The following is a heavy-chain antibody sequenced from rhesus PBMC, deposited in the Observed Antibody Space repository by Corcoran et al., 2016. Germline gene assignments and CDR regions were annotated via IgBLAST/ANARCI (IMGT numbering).Heavy chain of an antibody. CDR3: ARQGIFDY. J-gene: IGHJ4*01. Sequence: QVQLQESGPGLVKPSETLSLTCAVSGGSFSSYWWSWIRQPPGKGLEWIGDINGNSGSTNYNPSLKSRVTMSKDASKNQFSLKLSSVTAADTAVYYCARQGIFDYWGQGVLVTVSS. V-gene: IGHV4-80*01. CDR2: INGNSGST. D-gene: IGHD5-42*01. CDR1: GGSFSSYW.